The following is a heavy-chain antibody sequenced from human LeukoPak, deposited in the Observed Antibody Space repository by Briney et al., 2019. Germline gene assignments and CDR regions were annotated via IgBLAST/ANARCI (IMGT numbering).Heavy chain of an antibody. J-gene: IGHJ4*02. D-gene: IGHD3-9*01. CDR1: GFTFSSYA. V-gene: IGHV3-23*01. Sequence: GGSLRLSCAASGFTFSSYAMSWVRQAPGKGLEWVSAISASGGSTYYADSVKGRFTISRDNSKNTLSLQMNSLRAEDTAVYYCAKDFDFLTGYPYYFDYWGQGALVTVSS. CDR2: ISASGGST. CDR3: AKDFDFLTGYPYYFDY.